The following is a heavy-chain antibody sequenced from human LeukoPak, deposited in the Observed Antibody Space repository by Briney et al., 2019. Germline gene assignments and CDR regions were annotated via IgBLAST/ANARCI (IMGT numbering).Heavy chain of an antibody. CDR3: ARVNYYDSSGFDY. Sequence: PSETLSLTCTVSGGSISSYYWSWIRQPPGKGLEWIGYIYYSGSTKYNPSLKSRVTISVDTSKNQFSLILSSVTAADTAVYYCARVNYYDSSGFDYWGQGTLVTVSS. J-gene: IGHJ4*02. V-gene: IGHV4-59*01. CDR1: GGSISSYY. D-gene: IGHD3-22*01. CDR2: IYYSGST.